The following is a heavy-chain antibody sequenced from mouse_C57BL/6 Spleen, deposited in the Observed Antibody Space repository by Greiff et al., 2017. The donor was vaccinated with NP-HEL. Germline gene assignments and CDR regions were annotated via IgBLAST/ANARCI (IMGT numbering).Heavy chain of an antibody. Sequence: DVKLQESGPGLVKPSQSLSLTCSVTGYSITSGYYWNWIRQFPGNKLEWMGYISYDGSNNYNPSLKNRISITRDTSKNQFFLKLNSVTTEDTATYYCAREGSTMITGAWFAYWGQGTLVTVSA. V-gene: IGHV3-6*01. CDR3: AREGSTMITGAWFAY. J-gene: IGHJ3*01. CDR1: GYSITSGYY. D-gene: IGHD2-4*01. CDR2: ISYDGSN.